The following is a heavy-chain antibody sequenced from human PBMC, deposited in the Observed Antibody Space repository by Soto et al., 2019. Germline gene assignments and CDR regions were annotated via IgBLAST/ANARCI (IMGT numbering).Heavy chain of an antibody. CDR3: VKDDVLRYFDWLLLWGFFVY. Sequence: PGGSLRLSCSASGFTFSSYAMHWVRQAPGKGLEYVSAISSNGGSTYYADSVKGRFTISRDNSKNTLYLQMSSLRAEDTAVYYCVKDDVLRYFDWLLLWGFFVYWGQGTLVTVSS. J-gene: IGHJ4*02. D-gene: IGHD3-9*01. V-gene: IGHV3-64D*06. CDR1: GFTFSSYA. CDR2: ISSNGGST.